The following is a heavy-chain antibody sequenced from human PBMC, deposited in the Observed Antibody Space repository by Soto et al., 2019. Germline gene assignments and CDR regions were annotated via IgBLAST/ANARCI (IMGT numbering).Heavy chain of an antibody. J-gene: IGHJ6*03. CDR3: VRGGLWAYYMDV. CDR2: IKFDESTT. CDR1: GFTFTTYW. D-gene: IGHD2-21*01. Sequence: EVQLVESGGGLVQPGGSLRLSCAASGFTFTTYWMHWVRQAPGKGLVWVSRIKFDESTTNYADSVKGRFTISRDNAKNTVFLPMNGLGAEDTAVYYCVRGGLWAYYMDVWGKGTTVTVSS. V-gene: IGHV3-74*01.